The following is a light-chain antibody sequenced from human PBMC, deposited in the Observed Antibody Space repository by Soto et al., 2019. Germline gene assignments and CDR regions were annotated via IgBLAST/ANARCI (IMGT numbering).Light chain of an antibody. V-gene: IGKV3-11*01. Sequence: EIVLTQSPGTLSLSPGERATRCCRASQTVRSSYLAWYQQRPGQAPRLLIYDASYRATGIPARFSGSGSGTDFTLTISSLEPEDFAVYYCQQRNDWPLTLGQGTRLEIK. CDR2: DAS. J-gene: IGKJ5*01. CDR1: QTVRSSY. CDR3: QQRNDWPLT.